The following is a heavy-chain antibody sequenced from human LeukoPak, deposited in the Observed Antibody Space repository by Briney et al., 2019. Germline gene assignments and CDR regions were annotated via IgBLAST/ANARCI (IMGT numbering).Heavy chain of an antibody. Sequence: ASVTVSCKASGYTFTGYYMHWVRQAPGQGLEWMGWINPNSGGTNYAQKFQGRVTMTRDTSISTAYMELSRLRSDDTAVYYCARSSLTAAGPDYWGQGTLVTVSS. V-gene: IGHV1-2*02. CDR2: INPNSGGT. J-gene: IGHJ4*02. CDR1: GYTFTGYY. CDR3: ARSSLTAAGPDY. D-gene: IGHD6-13*01.